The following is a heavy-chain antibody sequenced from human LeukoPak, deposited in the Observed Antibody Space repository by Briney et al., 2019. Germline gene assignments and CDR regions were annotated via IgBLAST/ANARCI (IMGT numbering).Heavy chain of an antibody. J-gene: IGHJ4*02. CDR1: GGSFSGYY. Sequence: SETLSLTCAVYGGSFSGYYWSWIRQPPGKGLEWIGEINHSGSTNYSPSLKSRVTISVDTSKNQFSLKLSSVTAADTAVYYCVTRPAAGKLFDYWGQGTLVTVSS. CDR3: VTRPAAGKLFDY. D-gene: IGHD3-16*01. V-gene: IGHV4-34*01. CDR2: INHSGST.